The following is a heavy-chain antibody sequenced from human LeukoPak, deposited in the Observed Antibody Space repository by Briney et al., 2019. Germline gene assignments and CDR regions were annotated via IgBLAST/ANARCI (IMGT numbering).Heavy chain of an antibody. Sequence: ASVKVSCKASGYGFTSFPMNWVRQAPGQGPEWLGWINTNTGNPTYAQGFTGRFVFSLDTSDNTAYLQISSLKAEDTAVYFCARGYQELRVFDFWGQGTLVTVSS. V-gene: IGHV7-4-1*02. J-gene: IGHJ4*02. CDR2: INTNTGNP. CDR1: GYGFTSFP. D-gene: IGHD3-10*01. CDR3: ARGYQELRVFDF.